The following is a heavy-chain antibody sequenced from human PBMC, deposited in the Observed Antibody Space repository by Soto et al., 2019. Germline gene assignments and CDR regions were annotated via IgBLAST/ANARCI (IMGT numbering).Heavy chain of an antibody. J-gene: IGHJ4*02. CDR2: INPSGGTT. CDR3: ARVRGGGSEYFFDY. V-gene: IGHV1-46*01. D-gene: IGHD2-15*01. CDR1: GYTFTRYN. Sequence: ASVKVSCKASGYTFTRYNVHWVRQAPGQGLEWMAIINPSGGTTYYVQKFEGRVTLTTDTSTSTVYMELSSLRSDDTAVYYCARVRGGGSEYFFDYWGQGTLVTVYS.